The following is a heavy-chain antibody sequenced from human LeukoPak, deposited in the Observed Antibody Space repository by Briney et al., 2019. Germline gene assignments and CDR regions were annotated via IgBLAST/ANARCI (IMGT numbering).Heavy chain of an antibody. V-gene: IGHV3-21*01. D-gene: IGHD2-21*02. CDR3: ARDRGAYCGGDCYLGFDY. Sequence: GGSLRLSCAASGFSFSSFGMHWVRQAPGKGLEWVSSIAGSSGYISYADSVKGRFTISRDNAKKSLYLQMTSLTAEDTAVYYCARDRGAYCGGDCYLGFDYWGRGTLVTVSS. J-gene: IGHJ4*01. CDR1: GFSFSSFG. CDR2: IAGSSGYI.